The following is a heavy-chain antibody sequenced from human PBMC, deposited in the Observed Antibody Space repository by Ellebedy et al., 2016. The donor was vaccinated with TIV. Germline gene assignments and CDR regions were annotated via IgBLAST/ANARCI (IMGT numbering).Heavy chain of an antibody. CDR1: GFTFSSYA. Sequence: GESLKFSCAASGFTFSSYAMHWVRQAPGKGLEWVAVISYDGSNKYYADSVKGRFTISRDNSKNTLYLQMNSLRAEDTAVYYCARGNSGYDAVYLDYWGQGTLVTVSS. CDR3: ARGNSGYDAVYLDY. D-gene: IGHD5-12*01. CDR2: ISYDGSNK. V-gene: IGHV3-30-3*01. J-gene: IGHJ4*02.